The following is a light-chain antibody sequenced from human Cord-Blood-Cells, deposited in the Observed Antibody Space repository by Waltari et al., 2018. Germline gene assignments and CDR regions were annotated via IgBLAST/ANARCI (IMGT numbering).Light chain of an antibody. CDR2: DVS. V-gene: IGLV2-14*01. Sequence: QSALTQPASVSGSPGQSITISCPGTSSDVGGYTYVSWYQQHPAKAPKLMIYDVSNRPSGVSNRFSGSKSGNTASLTISGLQAEDEADYYCSSYTSSSTWVFGGGTKLTVL. J-gene: IGLJ3*02. CDR3: SSYTSSSTWV. CDR1: SSDVGGYTY.